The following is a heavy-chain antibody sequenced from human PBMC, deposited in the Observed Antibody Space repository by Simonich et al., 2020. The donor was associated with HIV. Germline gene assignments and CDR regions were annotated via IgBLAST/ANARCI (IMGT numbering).Heavy chain of an antibody. CDR2: INHSGST. Sequence: QVQLQQWGAGLLPPSETLSLTCAVYGGSFSGYYWSWIRQPPGKGLEWIGEINHSGSTNYNPSLKSRVTISVDTSKNQFSLKLSSVTAADTAVYYCARLTAGGLGEYFQHWGQGTLVTVSS. J-gene: IGHJ1*01. V-gene: IGHV4-34*01. CDR3: ARLTAGGLGEYFQH. CDR1: GGSFSGYY. D-gene: IGHD6-13*01.